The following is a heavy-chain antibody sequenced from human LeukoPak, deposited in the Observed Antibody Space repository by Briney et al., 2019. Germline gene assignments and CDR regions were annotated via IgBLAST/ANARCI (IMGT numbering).Heavy chain of an antibody. J-gene: IGHJ5*02. Sequence: GVSLRLSCAASGFTFSYYFMTWIRQAPGKGLEWVSYMSSSSTNTNYADSVKGRFTISRDNAKNSLSLQMNSLRAEDTAVYYCARGIPKTYCTSTSCYVNSFDPWGQGTLVIVSS. CDR1: GFTFSYYF. CDR2: MSSSSTNT. V-gene: IGHV3-11*06. D-gene: IGHD2-2*01. CDR3: ARGIPKTYCTSTSCYVNSFDP.